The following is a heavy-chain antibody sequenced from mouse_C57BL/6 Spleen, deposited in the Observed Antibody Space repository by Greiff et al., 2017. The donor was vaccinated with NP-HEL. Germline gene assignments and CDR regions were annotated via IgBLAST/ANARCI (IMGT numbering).Heavy chain of an antibody. CDR3: TRAWGYSNFYFDY. D-gene: IGHD2-5*01. J-gene: IGHJ2*01. V-gene: IGHV5-9-1*02. CDR2: ISSGGDYI. Sequence: EVKLMESGEGLVKPGGSLKLSCAASGFTFSSYAMSWVRQTPEKRLEWVAYISSGGDYIYYADTVKGRFTISRDNARNTLYLQMSSLKSVDTAMYYCTRAWGYSNFYFDYWGQGTTLTVSS. CDR1: GFTFSSYA.